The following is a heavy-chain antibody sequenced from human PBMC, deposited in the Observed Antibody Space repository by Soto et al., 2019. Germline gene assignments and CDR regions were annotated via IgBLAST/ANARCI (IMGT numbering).Heavy chain of an antibody. J-gene: IGHJ4*02. D-gene: IGHD6-13*01. CDR2: TYYRSKWYN. V-gene: IGHV6-1*01. CDR1: GDSVSSNSAA. CDR3: ARTYRAPEYSSSWYSDY. Sequence: PSQTLSLTCVISGDSVSSNSAAWNWIRQSPSRGLEWLGRTYYRSKWYNDYAVSVKSRITINPDTSKNQFSLQLNSVTPEDTAVYYCARTYRAPEYSSSWYSDYWGQGTLVTVSS.